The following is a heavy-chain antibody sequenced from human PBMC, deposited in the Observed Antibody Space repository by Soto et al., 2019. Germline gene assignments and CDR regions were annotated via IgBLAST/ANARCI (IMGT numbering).Heavy chain of an antibody. CDR3: ARDLVGPRHWNYPGGGDYYYGMDV. CDR1: GCTFSSYA. D-gene: IGHD1-7*01. CDR2: IIPIFGTA. V-gene: IGHV1-69*13. J-gene: IGHJ6*02. Sequence: SVKVSCKASGCTFSSYAISWVRQAPGQGLEWMGGIIPIFGTANYAQKFQGRATITADESTSTAYMELSSLRSEDTAVYYCARDLVGPRHWNYPGGGDYYYGMDVWGQGTTVTVSS.